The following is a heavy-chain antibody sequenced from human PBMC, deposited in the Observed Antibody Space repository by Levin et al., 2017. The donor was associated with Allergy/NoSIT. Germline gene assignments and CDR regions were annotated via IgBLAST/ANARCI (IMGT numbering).Heavy chain of an antibody. D-gene: IGHD2-15*01. CDR1: GFTFSSFW. J-gene: IGHJ4*02. Sequence: LSLTCAASGFTFSSFWMSWVRQAPGKGLEWVANIKQDGSEKYYVDSVKGRFTISRDNAKNSLYLQMNSLRAEDTAVYYCARDKACSGGTCYMLWYWGQGTLVTVSS. CDR2: IKQDGSEK. CDR3: ARDKACSGGTCYMLWY. V-gene: IGHV3-7*01.